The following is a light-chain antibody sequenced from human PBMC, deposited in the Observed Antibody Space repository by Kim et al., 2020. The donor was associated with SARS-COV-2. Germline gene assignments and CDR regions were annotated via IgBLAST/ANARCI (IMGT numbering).Light chain of an antibody. CDR1: HNINIG. Sequence: DIQMTQSPSTLSASIGERVTITCRASHNINIGLAWYQQKPGKAPNLLIHEASTLESGVPSRFSGSGSGTEFTLTINSLQPDDFATYYCQQYDGLSTFGQGTKVDIK. V-gene: IGKV1-5*01. J-gene: IGKJ1*01. CDR2: EAS. CDR3: QQYDGLST.